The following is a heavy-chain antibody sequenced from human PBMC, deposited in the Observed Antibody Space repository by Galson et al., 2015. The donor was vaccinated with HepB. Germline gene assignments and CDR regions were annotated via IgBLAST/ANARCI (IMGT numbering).Heavy chain of an antibody. CDR2: ISTSSLYI. D-gene: IGHD3-16*01. Sequence: SLRLSCAASTFIFSSYDMNWVRQAPGKGLEWVSFISTSSLYIYYADSMKGRFTISRDNAKNSLFLQMNSLRAEDTAVYYCARGHSWGPLDFWGQGTLVTVSS. J-gene: IGHJ4*02. CDR1: TFIFSSYD. V-gene: IGHV3-21*01. CDR3: ARGHSWGPLDF.